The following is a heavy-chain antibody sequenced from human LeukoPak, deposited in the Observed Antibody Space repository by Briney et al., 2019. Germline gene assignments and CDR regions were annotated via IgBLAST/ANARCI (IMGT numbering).Heavy chain of an antibody. D-gene: IGHD3-10*01. CDR2: ISGSGGNT. Sequence: PGGSLRLSCAASGFTFSSYAMSWVRQAPGKGLEWVSGISGSGGNTYYADSVKGRFTISRDNSKNTLYLQMNSLRAEDTAVYYCAKTEGRYYYGSGSYDYWGQGTLVTVSS. J-gene: IGHJ4*02. CDR1: GFTFSSYA. V-gene: IGHV3-23*01. CDR3: AKTEGRYYYGSGSYDY.